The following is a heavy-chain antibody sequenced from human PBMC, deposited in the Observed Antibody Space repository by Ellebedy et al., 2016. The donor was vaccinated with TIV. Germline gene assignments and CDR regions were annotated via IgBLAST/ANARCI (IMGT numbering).Heavy chain of an antibody. Sequence: SETLSLTCAVYGGSFSGYYWSWIRQPPGKGLEWIGEINHSGNTNYNLSLKSRVTISVDTSKNQFSLNLNSVTAADTAAYYCARGGTFSHGLWYFDYWGQGTLVTVSS. CDR3: ARGGTFSHGLWYFDY. CDR2: INHSGNT. J-gene: IGHJ4*02. V-gene: IGHV4-34*01. CDR1: GGSFSGYY. D-gene: IGHD5-18*01.